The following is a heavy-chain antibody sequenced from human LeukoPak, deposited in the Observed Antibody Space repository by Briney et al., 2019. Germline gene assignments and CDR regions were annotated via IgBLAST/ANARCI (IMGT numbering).Heavy chain of an antibody. CDR3: ARDQYCSSATCYWIRWFDP. D-gene: IGHD2-2*01. Sequence: GGSLRLSCVASGFTFSSYNMNWVCQAPGKGLEWVSSISSSSSYIYYADSVKGRFTISRDNAKNSLHLQMNSLRAEDTAVYYCARDQYCSSATCYWIRWFDPWGQGTLVTVSS. CDR2: ISSSSSYI. V-gene: IGHV3-21*01. CDR1: GFTFSSYN. J-gene: IGHJ5*02.